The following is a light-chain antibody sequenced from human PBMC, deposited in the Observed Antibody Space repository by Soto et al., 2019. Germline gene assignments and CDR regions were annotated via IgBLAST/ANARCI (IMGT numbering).Light chain of an antibody. Sequence: LTQPASVSGPPGQSITISCTGTSSDVGAYNYVSWYQHHPGKAPRLVIYDVSNRPSGVSDRFFGSKSGNTASLTISGLQAEDEADYYCSSLTTRFTYVFGTGTKVTVL. CDR3: SSLTTRFTYV. CDR2: DVS. V-gene: IGLV2-14*01. J-gene: IGLJ1*01. CDR1: SSDVGAYNY.